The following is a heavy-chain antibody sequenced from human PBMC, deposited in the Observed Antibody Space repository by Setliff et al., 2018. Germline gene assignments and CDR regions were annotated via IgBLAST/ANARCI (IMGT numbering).Heavy chain of an antibody. CDR2: INPHASEK. J-gene: IGHJ4*02. CDR1: GFTFSSFW. D-gene: IGHD3-10*01. Sequence: PGGSLRLSCAASGFTFSSFWMAWVRQAPGKGLEWLASINPHASEKYYVDSVKGRFTISRDNAKNSPSLQMNSLRTEDTAVYYCFGAGTCSYWGQGTLVTVSS. CDR3: FGAGTCSY. V-gene: IGHV3-7*01.